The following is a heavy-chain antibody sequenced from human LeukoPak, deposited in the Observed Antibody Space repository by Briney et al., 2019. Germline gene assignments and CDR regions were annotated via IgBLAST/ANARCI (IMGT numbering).Heavy chain of an antibody. V-gene: IGHV4-59*01. J-gene: IGHJ3*02. CDR3: ARDDRGYSGYDGAFDI. CDR1: GGSISSYY. CDR2: IYYSGST. D-gene: IGHD5-12*01. Sequence: SETLSLTCTVSGGSISSYYWSWIRQPPGKGLEWIGYIYYSGSTNYNPSLKSRVTISVDTSKNQFSLKLSSVTAADTAVYYCARDDRGYSGYDGAFDIWGQGTMVTVSS.